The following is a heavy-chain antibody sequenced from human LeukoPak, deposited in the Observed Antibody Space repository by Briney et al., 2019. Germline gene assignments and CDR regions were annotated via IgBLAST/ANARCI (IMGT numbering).Heavy chain of an antibody. D-gene: IGHD3-22*01. J-gene: IGHJ6*03. CDR3: ARGNYYDSSGYYSDYYYYYMDV. Sequence: GGSLRLSCAASGFTFSDYYMSWIRQAPGKGLEWVSYISSSGSTIYYADSVKGRFTISRDSAKNSLYLQMNSLRAEDTAVYYCARGNYYDSSGYYSDYYYYYMDVWGKGTTVTVSS. CDR2: ISSSGSTI. V-gene: IGHV3-11*04. CDR1: GFTFSDYY.